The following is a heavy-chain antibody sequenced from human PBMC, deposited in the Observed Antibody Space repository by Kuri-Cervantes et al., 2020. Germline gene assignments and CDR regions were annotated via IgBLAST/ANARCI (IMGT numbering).Heavy chain of an antibody. CDR1: GFTFSSYS. V-gene: IGHV3-21*01. D-gene: IGHD1-26*01. CDR2: ISSSSSYI. J-gene: IGHJ4*02. CDR3: AKDGGPFSPWELQYFDY. Sequence: GGSLRLSCAASGFTFSSYSMNWVRQAPGKGLEWVSSISSSSSYIYYADSVKGRFTISRDNAKNSLYLQMNSLRAENTAVYYCAKDGGPFSPWELQYFDYWGQGTLVTVSS.